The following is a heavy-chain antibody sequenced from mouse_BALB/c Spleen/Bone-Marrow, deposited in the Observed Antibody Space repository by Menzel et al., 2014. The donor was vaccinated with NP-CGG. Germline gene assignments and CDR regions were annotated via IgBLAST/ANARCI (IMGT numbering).Heavy chain of an antibody. V-gene: IGHV1-9*01. Sequence: VQLQQSGAELMKPGASVKISCKATGYTFSSYWIEWVKQRPGRGLEWIGEILPGSGSTNYNEKFKGKATFTADTSSNTAYMQPSSLTSEDSAVYYCARGIDYYAMDYWGQGTSVTVSS. CDR1: GYTFSSYW. CDR3: ARGIDYYAMDY. CDR2: ILPGSGST. J-gene: IGHJ4*01.